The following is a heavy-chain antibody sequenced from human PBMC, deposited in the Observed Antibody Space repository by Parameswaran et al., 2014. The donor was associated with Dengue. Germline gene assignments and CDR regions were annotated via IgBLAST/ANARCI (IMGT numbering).Heavy chain of an antibody. D-gene: IGHD3-3*01. CDR2: ISSSGSTI. CDR3: ASLPWSGYLIPYYYYYGMDV. Sequence: WIRQPPGKGLEWVSYISSSGSTIYYADSVKGRFTISRDNAKNSLYLQMNSLRAEDTAVYYCASLPWSGYLIPYYYYYGMDVWAKDHGHRLL. J-gene: IGHJ6*04. V-gene: IGHV3-48*03.